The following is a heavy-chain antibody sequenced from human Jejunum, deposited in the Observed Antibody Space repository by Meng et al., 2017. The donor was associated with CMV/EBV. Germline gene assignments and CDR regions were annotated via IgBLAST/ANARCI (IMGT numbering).Heavy chain of an antibody. CDR1: KLIFSTYA. J-gene: IGHJ4*02. V-gene: IGHV3-23*04. CDR2: ITGSGTNT. CDR3: AKSLDDNGATTGFDF. Sequence: EVQLVESGGGLVQPGGSLRLSCAASKLIFSTYAMSWVRQAPGKGLEWVSSITGSGTNTYYADSVRGRFTISRDNSKNALYLQMSSLRAEDTALYYCAKSLDDNGATTGFDFWGQGTLVTVSS. D-gene: IGHD4/OR15-4a*01.